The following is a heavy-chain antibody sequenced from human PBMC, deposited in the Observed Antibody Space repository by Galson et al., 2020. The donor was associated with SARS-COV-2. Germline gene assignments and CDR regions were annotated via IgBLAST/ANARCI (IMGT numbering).Heavy chain of an antibody. V-gene: IGHV1-18*01. D-gene: IGHD3-3*01. J-gene: IGHJ6*03. Sequence: ASVKVSCKASGFTFSTYGISWVRQAPGQGLEWMGWIGDTNDNTKYAQKFRGRVTMTTDKSTSTAYMELRSLTSDDTAVYYCARTVTDFWSGSDYDYYYYMDVWGKGTTVTVSS. CDR2: IGDTNDNT. CDR3: ARTVTDFWSGSDYDYYYYMDV. CDR1: GFTFSTYG.